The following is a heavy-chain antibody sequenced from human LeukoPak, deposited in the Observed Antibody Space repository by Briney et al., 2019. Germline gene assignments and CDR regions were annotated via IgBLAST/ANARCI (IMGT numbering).Heavy chain of an antibody. J-gene: IGHJ4*02. D-gene: IGHD2-2*01. CDR1: GYTFTTYH. CDR3: ARDFYCSSTGCYFAYDY. Sequence: ASVKVSCKASGYTFTTYHMHWVRQAPGQGLEWMGIINPSGGSTSYAQKFQGRVTMTRDTSTSTVYMELSSLRSEDTAVYYCARDFYCSSTGCYFAYDYWGQGTLVTVSS. CDR2: INPSGGST. V-gene: IGHV1-46*01.